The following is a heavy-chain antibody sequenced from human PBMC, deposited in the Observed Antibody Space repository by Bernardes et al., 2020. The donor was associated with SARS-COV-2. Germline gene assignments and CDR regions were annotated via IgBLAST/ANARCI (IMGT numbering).Heavy chain of an antibody. CDR2: ITWNSGNI. D-gene: IGHD3-10*01. CDR1: GFIFDDYA. J-gene: IGHJ6*02. CDR3: AKDRYYYGSGSYSPNYYYYGMDV. Sequence: SLRLSCAASGFIFDDYAMHWVRQAPGKGLEWVSGITWNSGNIDYADSVKGRFTISRDNAKNSLYLQMNSLRTEDTALYYCAKDRYYYGSGSYSPNYYYYGMDVWGQGTTVTVSS. V-gene: IGHV3-9*01.